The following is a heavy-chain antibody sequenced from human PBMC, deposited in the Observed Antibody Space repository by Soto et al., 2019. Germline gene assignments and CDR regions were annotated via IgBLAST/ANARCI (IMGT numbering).Heavy chain of an antibody. Sequence: QLQLQESGPGLVKPSETLSLTCTVSGVSISSGHDYWGWIRQPPGKGLEWIGSIYYSGSTYYNPSLKRRVTISADTSKNQYSLRLSSVTAADTAVYYCARVSGTYSSFLDYWGQGTLVTVSS. CDR1: GVSISSGHDY. V-gene: IGHV4-39*01. CDR2: IYYSGST. J-gene: IGHJ4*02. D-gene: IGHD5-18*01. CDR3: ARVSGTYSSFLDY.